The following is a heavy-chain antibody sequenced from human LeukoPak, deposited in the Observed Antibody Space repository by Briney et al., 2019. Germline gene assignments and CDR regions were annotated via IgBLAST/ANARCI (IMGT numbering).Heavy chain of an antibody. CDR1: GYTFTSCG. CDR3: ARSSPGYYGSGSRMDV. CDR2: ISAYNGNT. Sequence: ASVKVSCKASGYTFTSCGISWVRQAPGQGLEWMGWISAYNGNTNYAQKLQGRVTMTTDTSTSTAYMELRSLRSDDTAVYYCARSSPGYYGSGSRMDVWGKGTTVTVSS. J-gene: IGHJ6*04. V-gene: IGHV1-18*04. D-gene: IGHD3-10*01.